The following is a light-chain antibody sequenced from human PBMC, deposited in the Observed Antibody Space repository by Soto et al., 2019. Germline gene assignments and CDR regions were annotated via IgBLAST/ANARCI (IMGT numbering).Light chain of an antibody. CDR2: GAS. V-gene: IGKV3-15*01. CDR1: QSVSSN. CDR3: QQYSNWPYT. Sequence: EIVMTQSPATLSVSPGERATLSCRASQSVSSNLAWYQQKPGQAPRLLIYGASIRATGIPARFSGSGSGTEFTLTISSLQSEDFAVYYCQQYSNWPYTFGQGTNLEIK. J-gene: IGKJ2*01.